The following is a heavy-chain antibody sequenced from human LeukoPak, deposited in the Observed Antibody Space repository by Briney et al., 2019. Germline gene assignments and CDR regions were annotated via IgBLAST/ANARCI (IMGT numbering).Heavy chain of an antibody. J-gene: IGHJ5*02. CDR3: ARDPLIYLGNWFDP. Sequence: SETLSLTCTVSGGSISSSSYYWGWIRQPPGKGLEWIGSIYYSGSTYYNPSLKSRVTISVDTSKNQFSLKLSSVTAADTAVYYCARDPLIYLGNWFDPWGQGTLVTVSS. V-gene: IGHV4-39*07. CDR2: IYYSGST. CDR1: GGSISSSSYY. D-gene: IGHD7-27*01.